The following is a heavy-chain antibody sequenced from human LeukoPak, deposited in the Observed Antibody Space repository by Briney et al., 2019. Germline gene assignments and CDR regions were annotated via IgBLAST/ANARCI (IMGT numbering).Heavy chain of an antibody. Sequence: ASVKVSCKASGYTFTGYYMHWVRQAPGQGLEWMGWISAYNGNTNYAQKLQGRVTMTTDTSTSTAYMELRSLRSDDTAVYYCARAPRGWFYYYYYGMDVWGQGTTVTVSS. D-gene: IGHD2-15*01. J-gene: IGHJ6*02. CDR3: ARAPRGWFYYYYYGMDV. CDR1: GYTFTGYY. V-gene: IGHV1-18*04. CDR2: ISAYNGNT.